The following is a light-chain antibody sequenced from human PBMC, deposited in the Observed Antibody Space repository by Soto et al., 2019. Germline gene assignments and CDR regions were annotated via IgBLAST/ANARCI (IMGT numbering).Light chain of an antibody. J-gene: IGLJ1*01. CDR3: LSYAGSYNFV. CDR2: DVN. Sequence: QSVLTQPASVSGSLGQSITISCTGTTSDVGGYNYVSWYQQHPGQAPKFMIYDVNKRPSGVSHRFSGSKSGNTASLTISGLQADDEADYYCLSYAGSYNFVFGSGTKLTVL. V-gene: IGLV2-14*03. CDR1: TSDVGGYNY.